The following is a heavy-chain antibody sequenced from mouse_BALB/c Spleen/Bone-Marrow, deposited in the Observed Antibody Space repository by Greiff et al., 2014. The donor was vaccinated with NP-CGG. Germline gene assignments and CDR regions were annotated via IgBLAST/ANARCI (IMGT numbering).Heavy chain of an antibody. CDR3: ARGAVAMDY. Sequence: VQLVESGPQLVRPGASVKISCKASGYSSTSYWMHWVRQRPGQGLEWIGMIDPSDSETRINQKFKDKATLPVDKSSSTAYMQLSSPTFEDSAVYYCARGAVAMDYWGQGTSVTVSS. V-gene: IGHV1S126*01. CDR1: GYSSTSYW. J-gene: IGHJ4*01. CDR2: IDPSDSET.